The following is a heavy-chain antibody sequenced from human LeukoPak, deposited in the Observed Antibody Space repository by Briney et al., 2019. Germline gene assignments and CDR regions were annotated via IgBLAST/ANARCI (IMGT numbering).Heavy chain of an antibody. V-gene: IGHV1-18*01. CDR3: ARYSGIAVAGTGWFDP. Sequence: ASVKVSCKASGYTFTSYGISWVRQAPGQGLEWMGWTSAYNGNTNYAQKLQGRVTMTTDTSTSTAYMELRSLRSDDTAVYYCARYSGIAVAGTGWFDPWGQGTLVTVSS. J-gene: IGHJ5*02. CDR1: GYTFTSYG. CDR2: TSAYNGNT. D-gene: IGHD6-19*01.